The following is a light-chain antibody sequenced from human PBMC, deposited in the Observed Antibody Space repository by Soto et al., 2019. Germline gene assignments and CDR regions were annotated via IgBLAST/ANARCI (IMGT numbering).Light chain of an antibody. J-gene: IGLJ3*02. CDR3: RTCNSSLLAVV. CDR2: DNN. V-gene: IGLV1-51*01. Sequence: QSVLTQPPSVSAAPGQKVTISCSGSGSNIGSNYVSWYQLLPGLAPRPFIYDNNKRPSGIPDRFSGSKSGASAILGITGLQTGDEADYYCRTCNSSLLAVVFGGGTKVTFL. CDR1: GSNIGSNY.